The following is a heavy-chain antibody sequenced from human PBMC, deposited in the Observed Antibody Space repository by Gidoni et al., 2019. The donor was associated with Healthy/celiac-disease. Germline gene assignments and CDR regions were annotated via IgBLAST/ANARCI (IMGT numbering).Heavy chain of an antibody. Sequence: QVQLVESGGGVVQPWRSLRLSCAASGVTFSSYAMHWVRQAPGKGLEWVAFISYDGSNKYYADSVKGRFTISRDNSKNTLYLQMNSLRAEDTAVYYCATDYYPLGSFDYWGQGTLDTVSS. CDR1: GVTFSSYA. CDR2: ISYDGSNK. J-gene: IGHJ4*02. D-gene: IGHD1-26*01. CDR3: ATDYYPLGSFDY. V-gene: IGHV3-30-3*01.